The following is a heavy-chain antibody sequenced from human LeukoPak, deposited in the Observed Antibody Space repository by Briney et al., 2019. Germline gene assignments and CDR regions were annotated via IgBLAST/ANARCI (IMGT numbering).Heavy chain of an antibody. D-gene: IGHD2-2*01. V-gene: IGHV4-39*07. CDR1: GDSISSGNYY. Sequence: PSETLSLTCTVSGDSISSGNYYWTWIRQPAGKGLEWIGSIYYSGSTYYNPSLKSRVTISVDTSKNQFSLKLSSVTAADTAVYYCASRAIVVVPAASFDYWGQGTLVTVSS. CDR2: IYYSGST. J-gene: IGHJ4*02. CDR3: ASRAIVVVPAASFDY.